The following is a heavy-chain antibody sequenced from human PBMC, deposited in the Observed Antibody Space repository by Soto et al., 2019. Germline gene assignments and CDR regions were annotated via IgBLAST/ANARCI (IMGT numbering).Heavy chain of an antibody. V-gene: IGHV4-34*01. CDR1: GGSFSGYY. CDR2: VYDSGST. J-gene: IGHJ6*02. Sequence: XATLSLTCAVYGGSFSGYYWSWIRQPPGKGLEWIGRVYDSGSTNYNPSLKSRVTISVDTSKNQLSLKLSSVTAADTAVYYCARGTRGYSSSWYAVWGQGTTVTVSS. D-gene: IGHD6-13*01. CDR3: ARGTRGYSSSWYAV.